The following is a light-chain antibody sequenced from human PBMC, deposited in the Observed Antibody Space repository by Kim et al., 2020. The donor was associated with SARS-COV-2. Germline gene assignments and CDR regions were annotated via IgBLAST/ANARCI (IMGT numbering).Light chain of an antibody. CDR1: SSNLGTNS. CDR2: KNT. J-gene: IGLJ3*02. V-gene: IGLV1-44*01. Sequence: GQKDTISCSGSSSNLGTNSVHWYQQFPGTAPKVLIYKNTQRPSGVPDRFSGSKSGTSASLAISGLQSEDEGDYYCAGWDDSLNAEVFGGGTQLTVL. CDR3: AGWDDSLNAEV.